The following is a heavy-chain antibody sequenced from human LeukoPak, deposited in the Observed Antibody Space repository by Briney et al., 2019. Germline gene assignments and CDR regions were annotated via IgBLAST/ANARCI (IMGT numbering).Heavy chain of an antibody. CDR1: GGTFSSYA. Sequence: SVKVSCKASGGTFSSYAISWVRQAPGQGLEWMGGIIAIFGTANYAQKFQGRVTITADESTSTAYMELSSLRSEDTAVYYCARVRWLQPYYYYGMDVWGQGTTVTVSS. J-gene: IGHJ6*02. CDR3: ARVRWLQPYYYYGMDV. CDR2: IIAIFGTA. D-gene: IGHD5-24*01. V-gene: IGHV1-69*13.